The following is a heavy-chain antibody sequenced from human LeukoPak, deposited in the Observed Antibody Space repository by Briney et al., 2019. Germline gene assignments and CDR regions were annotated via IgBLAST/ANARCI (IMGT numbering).Heavy chain of an antibody. CDR2: IYYSGST. V-gene: IGHV4-59*01. CDR1: GGSISSYY. CDR3: ARDRGTYDFWSGPMEY. J-gene: IGHJ4*02. D-gene: IGHD3-3*01. Sequence: SETLSLTCTVCGGSISSYYWSWIRQPPGKGLEWIGYIYYSGSTNYNPSLKSRVTISVDTSKNQFSLKLSSVTAADTAVYYCARDRGTYDFWSGPMEYWGQGTLVTVSS.